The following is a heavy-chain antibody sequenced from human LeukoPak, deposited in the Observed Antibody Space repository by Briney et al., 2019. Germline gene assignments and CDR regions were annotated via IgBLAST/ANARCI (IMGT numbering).Heavy chain of an antibody. CDR1: GFTFSSYA. V-gene: IGHV3-23*01. D-gene: IGHD5-18*01. J-gene: IGHJ2*01. CDR2: ISGSGGST. CDR3: AKDWRYSYGGSYWYFDL. Sequence: GGSLRLSCAASGFTFSSYAMSWVRQAPGKGLEWVSAISGSGGSTYYADSVKGRFTISRDNSKNTLYLQMNSLRAEDTAVYYCAKDWRYSYGGSYWYFDLWGRGTLVTVSS.